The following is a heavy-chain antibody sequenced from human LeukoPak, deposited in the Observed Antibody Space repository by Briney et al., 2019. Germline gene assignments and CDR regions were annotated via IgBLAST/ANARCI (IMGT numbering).Heavy chain of an antibody. CDR3: AKSGPGYSSSWYMSY. V-gene: IGHV3-23*01. Sequence: GGSLRLSCAASGFTFSSYAMSWVRQAPGKRLEWVSAISGSGGGTYYADSVKGRFTISRDNSKNTLYLQMNSLRAEDTAVYYCAKSGPGYSSSWYMSYWGQGTLVTVSS. D-gene: IGHD6-13*01. CDR2: ISGSGGGT. CDR1: GFTFSSYA. J-gene: IGHJ4*02.